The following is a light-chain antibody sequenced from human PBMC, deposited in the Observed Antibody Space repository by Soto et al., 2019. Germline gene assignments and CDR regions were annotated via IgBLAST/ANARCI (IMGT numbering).Light chain of an antibody. V-gene: IGLV1-44*01. J-gene: IGLJ3*02. CDR1: NSNIGTNT. CDR3: AAWDDSLNGWV. CDR2: YTD. Sequence: QSVLTQPPSASGTPGQRVTISCSGGNSNIGTNTVNWFQQDPGTAPKLLIYYTDQRPSGVPDRFSGSKSGTSASLAISGLQSGDEAYYSCAAWDDSLNGWVFGGGTKLTVL.